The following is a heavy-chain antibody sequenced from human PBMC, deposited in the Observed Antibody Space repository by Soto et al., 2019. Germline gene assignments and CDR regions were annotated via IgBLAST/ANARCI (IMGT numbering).Heavy chain of an antibody. CDR3: SRDGWTAAGYYGMDV. V-gene: IGHV3-30-3*01. J-gene: IGHJ6*02. CDR2: ISYDGSNK. Sequence: QVQLVESGGGVVQPGRSLRLSCAASGFTFSSYAMHWVRQAPGKGLEWVAVISYDGSNKYYADSVKGRFTISRDNSKNTLYLQMNSLRAEDTAVYYCSRDGWTAAGYYGMDVWGQGTTVTVSS. D-gene: IGHD6-13*01. CDR1: GFTFSSYA.